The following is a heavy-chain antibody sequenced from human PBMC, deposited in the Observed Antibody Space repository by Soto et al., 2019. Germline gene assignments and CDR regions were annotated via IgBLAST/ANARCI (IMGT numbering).Heavy chain of an antibody. V-gene: IGHV3-48*02. J-gene: IGHJ6*02. D-gene: IGHD6-19*01. CDR3: ARERGSGWSRSYYYYYGMDV. Sequence: EVQLVESGGGLVQPGGSLSLSCAASGFTFSSYSMNWVRQAPGKGLEWVSYISSSSSNIYYADSVKGRFTISRDNAKNSLYLQMNSLRDEDTAVYYCARERGSGWSRSYYYYYGMDVWGQGPTVTVSS. CDR2: ISSSSSNI. CDR1: GFTFSSYS.